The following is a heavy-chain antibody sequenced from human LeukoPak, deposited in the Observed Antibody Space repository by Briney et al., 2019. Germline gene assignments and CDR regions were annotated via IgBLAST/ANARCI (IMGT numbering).Heavy chain of an antibody. CDR2: DYCGGNT. Sequence: SETLSLTCTVSGFSVTTDSYCWGWIRQPPGKGLEWIGYDYCGGNTNYDPSLKRRVTISVDTSKNQFSLTLTSVTAADTAVYFCARDHIGSLDSWGQGILVTVSS. J-gene: IGHJ4*02. D-gene: IGHD3-10*01. CDR3: ARDHIGSLDS. V-gene: IGHV4-61*01. CDR1: GFSVTTDSYC.